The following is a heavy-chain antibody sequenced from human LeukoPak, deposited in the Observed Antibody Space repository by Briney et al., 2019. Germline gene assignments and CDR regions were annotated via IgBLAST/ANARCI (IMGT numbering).Heavy chain of an antibody. D-gene: IGHD2-2*01. CDR2: ISGSGDST. V-gene: IGHV3-23*01. CDR1: GFTFRSYG. J-gene: IGHJ4*02. Sequence: PGGSLRPSCAASGFTFRSYGMTWVRQAPGKGLEWVSAISGSGDSTYYADSVKGRFTISRDNSRNTLYLQMNSLRAGDTAVYYCAKSFRSTSLDYWGQGTLVTVSS. CDR3: AKSFRSTSLDY.